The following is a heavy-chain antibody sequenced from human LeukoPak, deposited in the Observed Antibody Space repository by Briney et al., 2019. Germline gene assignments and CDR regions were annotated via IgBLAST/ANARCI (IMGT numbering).Heavy chain of an antibody. CDR2: INPNSGDT. CDR3: AKDRGGLDAGAVNP. D-gene: IGHD1-26*01. Sequence: ASVKVSCKASGYTFTAYYLHWVRQTPGQRLEWMGWINPNSGDTNYAQKFQGRVTLTRDTSILTAYMDLSRLTSDDTAVYFCAKDRGGLDAGAVNPWGQGTLVTVSS. CDR1: GYTFTAYY. J-gene: IGHJ5*02. V-gene: IGHV1-2*02.